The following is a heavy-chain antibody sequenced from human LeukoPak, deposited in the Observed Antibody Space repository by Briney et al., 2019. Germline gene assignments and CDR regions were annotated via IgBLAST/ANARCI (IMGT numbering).Heavy chain of an antibody. CDR1: GFIFGNHA. J-gene: IGHJ4*02. CDR3: AKSLGNQGVIDY. V-gene: IGHV3-23*01. Sequence: PGGSLRLSCAASGFIFGNHAMNWVRQAPGQGLEWVSGVSASGGSTFNTDSVKGRFSISRDNSKNTLYLEMNSLRPEDTALYYCAKSLGNQGVIDYWGQGTLVTVSS. CDR2: VSASGGST. D-gene: IGHD3-10*01.